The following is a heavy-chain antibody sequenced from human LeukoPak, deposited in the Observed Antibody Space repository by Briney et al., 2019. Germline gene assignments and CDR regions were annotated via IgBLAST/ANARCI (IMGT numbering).Heavy chain of an antibody. V-gene: IGHV3-23*01. J-gene: IGHJ4*02. Sequence: GGSLRLSCAASGFTFSSYAMSWVRQAPGKGLEWVSAISGSGGSTYYADSVKGRFTISRDNSKNTLYLQMNSLRAEDTAVYYCAKEYYYGSGSYYISNPGDYWGQGTLVTVSS. D-gene: IGHD3-10*01. CDR1: GFTFSSYA. CDR3: AKEYYYGSGSYYISNPGDY. CDR2: ISGSGGST.